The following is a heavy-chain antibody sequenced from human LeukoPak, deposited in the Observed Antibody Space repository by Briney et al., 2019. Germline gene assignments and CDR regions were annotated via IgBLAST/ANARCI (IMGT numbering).Heavy chain of an antibody. J-gene: IGHJ4*02. V-gene: IGHV4-31*03. CDR1: GGSISSGGYY. D-gene: IGHD1-26*01. CDR3: AKDQWELPGFSDY. CDR2: IYYSGST. Sequence: KPSETLSLTCTVSGGSISSGGYYWSWIRQHPGKGLEWIGYIYYSGSTYYNPSLKSRVTISVDTSKNQFSLKLSSVTAADTAVYYCAKDQWELPGFSDYWGQGTLVTVSS.